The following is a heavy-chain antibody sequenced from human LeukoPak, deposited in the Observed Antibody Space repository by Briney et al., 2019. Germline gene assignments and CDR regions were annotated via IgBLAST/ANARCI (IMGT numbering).Heavy chain of an antibody. D-gene: IGHD4-17*01. V-gene: IGHV3-53*01. J-gene: IGHJ4*02. Sequence: GGSLRLSCAASGFTVSSNYMSWVRQAPGKGLEWVSVIYSGGSTYYADSVKGRFTISRDNSKNTLYLQMNSLRAEDTAVYYCARASGDHGRDYFDYWGQGTLVTVSS. CDR1: GFTVSSNY. CDR2: IYSGGST. CDR3: ARASGDHGRDYFDY.